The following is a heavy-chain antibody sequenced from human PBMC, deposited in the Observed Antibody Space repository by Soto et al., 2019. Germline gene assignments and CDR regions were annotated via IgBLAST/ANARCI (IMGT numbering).Heavy chain of an antibody. CDR1: GYTFTSYD. CDR2: MNPNSGNT. Sequence: ASVKGSCKASGYTFTSYDINWVRQATGQGLEWMGWMNPNSGNTGYAQKFQGRVTMTRNTSISTAYMELSSLRSEDTAVYYCARVSSSGYPTPFYYYYYGMDVWGQGTTVTVSS. V-gene: IGHV1-8*01. J-gene: IGHJ6*02. D-gene: IGHD3-22*01. CDR3: ARVSSSGYPTPFYYYYYGMDV.